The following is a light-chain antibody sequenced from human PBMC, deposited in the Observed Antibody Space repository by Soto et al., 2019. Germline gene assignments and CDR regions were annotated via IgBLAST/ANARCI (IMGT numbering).Light chain of an antibody. J-gene: IGKJ2*01. CDR3: QQYGSSLVYS. Sequence: EIVFTQSPGTLSLSPGERATLSCSASSSLTRNYLAWYQHKPGQAPRLLLYGASNRATDSPARFSGSGFGTDFPLTISRLEPDDFAVYSCQQYGSSLVYSFGKGTKLELK. CDR1: SSLTRNY. V-gene: IGKV3-20*01. CDR2: GAS.